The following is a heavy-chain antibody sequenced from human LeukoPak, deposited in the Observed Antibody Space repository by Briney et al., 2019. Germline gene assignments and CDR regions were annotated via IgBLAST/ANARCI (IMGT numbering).Heavy chain of an antibody. CDR3: ATTRYDFWSGTPMRY. V-gene: IGHV1-24*01. Sequence: ASVKVSCKVSGSSLTDLSMHWVRQIPGKGLEWLGGFDPEQGETIYSQTFQGRISLTEDTFTDTAILELSSLRSDDTAVYYCATTRYDFWSGTPMRYWGQGTLSPSPQ. J-gene: IGHJ4*02. D-gene: IGHD3-3*01. CDR2: FDPEQGET. CDR1: GSSLTDLS.